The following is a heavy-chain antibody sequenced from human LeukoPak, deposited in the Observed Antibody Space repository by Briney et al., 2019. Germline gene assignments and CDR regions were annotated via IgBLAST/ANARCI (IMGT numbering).Heavy chain of an antibody. Sequence: GSSVNVSCTASGYTFTNYFIHWMRQAPVQGLEWLGILNPSGGSTSYAQKFQGRVTMTGDTSTSTVYMELSSLRSEDTAVYYCATTDSGYYSRLYWGQGTLVTVSS. CDR1: GYTFTNYF. V-gene: IGHV1-46*01. J-gene: IGHJ4*02. D-gene: IGHD3-22*01. CDR2: LNPSGGST. CDR3: ATTDSGYYSRLY.